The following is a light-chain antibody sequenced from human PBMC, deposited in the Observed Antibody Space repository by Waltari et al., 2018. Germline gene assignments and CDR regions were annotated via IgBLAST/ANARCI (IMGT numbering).Light chain of an antibody. CDR1: QSVSSN. CDR2: GAS. J-gene: IGKJ2*01. CDR3: QQYNSYSHF. Sequence: EIVLTQSPATLSVSPGERATLSCRASQSVSSNLAWYQHKPGQPPRLLIYGASTRATGIPARFSGSGSGTEFTLTISSLQSEDFATYYCQQYNSYSHFFGQGTKLEIK. V-gene: IGKV3-15*01.